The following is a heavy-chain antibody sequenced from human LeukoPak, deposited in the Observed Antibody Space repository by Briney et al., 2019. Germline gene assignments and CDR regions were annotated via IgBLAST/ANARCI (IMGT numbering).Heavy chain of an antibody. CDR1: GGSISSYY. CDR3: ARGLYYYDSSGYPTAFDI. CDR2: INHSGST. J-gene: IGHJ3*02. Sequence: SETLSLTCTVSGGSISSYYWSWIRQPAGKGLEWIWEINHSGSTNYNPSLKSRVTISVDTSKNQFSLKLSSVTAADTAVYYCARGLYYYDSSGYPTAFDIWGQGTMVTVSS. V-gene: IGHV4-34*01. D-gene: IGHD3-22*01.